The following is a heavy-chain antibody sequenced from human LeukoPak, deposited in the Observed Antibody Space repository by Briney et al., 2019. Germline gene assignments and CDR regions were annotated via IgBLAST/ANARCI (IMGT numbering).Heavy chain of an antibody. CDR1: GYTFSDYY. V-gene: IGHV1-2*02. CDR3: AGVYYDGSGSFDY. CDR2: INPNSGGT. J-gene: IGHJ4*02. Sequence: ASVKVSCKASGYTFSDYYMHWVRQAPGQGLEWMGWINPNSGGTKYAQKFQGRVTMTRDTSIRTAYMELSRLRSDDTAVYYCAGVYYDGSGSFDYWGQGTLVAVSS. D-gene: IGHD3-22*01.